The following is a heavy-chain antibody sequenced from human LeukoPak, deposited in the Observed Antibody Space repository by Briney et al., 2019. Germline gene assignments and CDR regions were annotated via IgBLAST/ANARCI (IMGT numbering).Heavy chain of an antibody. V-gene: IGHV1-8*01. D-gene: IGHD6-19*01. CDR1: GYTFTSYD. Sequence: ASVKVSCKASGYTFTSYDINWVRQATGQGLEWMGWMNPNSGNTGYAQKFQGRVTMTRNTSISTAYMELSSLRSEDTAVYYCARKAKQWLVRTFDPWGQGTLVTVSS. CDR2: MNPNSGNT. J-gene: IGHJ5*02. CDR3: ARKAKQWLVRTFDP.